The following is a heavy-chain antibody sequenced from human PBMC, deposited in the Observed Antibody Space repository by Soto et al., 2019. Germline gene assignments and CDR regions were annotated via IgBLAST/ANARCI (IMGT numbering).Heavy chain of an antibody. CDR3: ATLGYCSSTSCYNGYGMDV. V-gene: IGHV5-51*01. CDR2: IYPGDSDT. Sequence: PGESLKISCKGSGYSFTNYWIGWVRQMPGKGLEWMGIIYPGDSDTRYSPSFQGQVTISADKSISTAYLQWSSLKASDTAMYYCATLGYCSSTSCYNGYGMDVWGQGTTVTVSS. J-gene: IGHJ6*02. CDR1: GYSFTNYW. D-gene: IGHD2-2*02.